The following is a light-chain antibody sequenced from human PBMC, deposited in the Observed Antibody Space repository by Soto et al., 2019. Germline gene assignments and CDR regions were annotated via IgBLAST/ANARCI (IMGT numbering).Light chain of an antibody. Sequence: EIVLTQSPATLSVSPGDRATLSCRASQSVSNDLTWFQQKPGQAPRLLIYDASTRATGIPARFSGSGSGTEFTLTISSLQSEDFAIYYRQQYNNWPLTFGGGTKVEIK. V-gene: IGKV3-15*01. CDR3: QQYNNWPLT. CDR2: DAS. CDR1: QSVSND. J-gene: IGKJ4*01.